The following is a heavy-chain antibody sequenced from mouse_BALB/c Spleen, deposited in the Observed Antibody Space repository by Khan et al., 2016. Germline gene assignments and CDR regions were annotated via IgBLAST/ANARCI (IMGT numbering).Heavy chain of an antibody. V-gene: IGHV3-2*02. CDR2: IRYSGST. CDR3: TIYGNYAPWFAN. J-gene: IGHJ3*01. D-gene: IGHD2-1*01. CDR1: GYSITSDYA. Sequence: VQLKESGPGLVKPSQSLSLTCTVTGYSITSDYAWNWIRQFPGNKLEWMGYIRYSGSTSYNPSLKSRISITRDTSRNQFFLQLNSVTTEDTATYYCTIYGNYAPWFANWGQGTLVTVSA.